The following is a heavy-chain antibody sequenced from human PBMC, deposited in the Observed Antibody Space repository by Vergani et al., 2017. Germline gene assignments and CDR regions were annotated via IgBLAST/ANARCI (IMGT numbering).Heavy chain of an antibody. D-gene: IGHD6-19*01. J-gene: IGHJ5*02. V-gene: IGHV4-39*01. CDR1: GASIRSSNYY. CDR3: AGHSTVEWLVKLGWIDP. Sequence: QLQLQESGPGLVKPSATLSLTCSVSGASIRSSNYYWGWIRQPPGKGLEWIASIYYSGSTYYNPSLKSRVTISVDTSKNQFSLKLSSVTAADTAVYFWAGHSTVEWLVKLGWIDPWGQGILVTVSS. CDR2: IYYSGST.